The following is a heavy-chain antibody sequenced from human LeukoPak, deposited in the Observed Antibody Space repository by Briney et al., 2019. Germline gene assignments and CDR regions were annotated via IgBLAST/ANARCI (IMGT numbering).Heavy chain of an antibody. CDR1: GFTFSSYA. D-gene: IGHD6-19*01. Sequence: PGRSLRLSCAASGFTFSSYAMSWVRQAPGKGLEWVSAISGSGGSTYYADSVKGRFTISRDNSKNTLYLQMNSLRAEDTAVYYCAKGLAGYYYGMDVWGQGATVTVSS. V-gene: IGHV3-23*01. J-gene: IGHJ6*02. CDR3: AKGLAGYYYGMDV. CDR2: ISGSGGST.